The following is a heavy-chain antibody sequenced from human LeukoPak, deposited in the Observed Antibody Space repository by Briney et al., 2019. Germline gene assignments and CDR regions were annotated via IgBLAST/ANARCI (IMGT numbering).Heavy chain of an antibody. Sequence: GGSLRLSCAASGFTFSNHGMNWVRQAPGKGLEWVAFIRYDGSNKYYADSVKGRFTISRDNSKNTVYLQMNSLRTEDTAVYYCAKVGGIAAAGFDNWGQGTPVTVSS. CDR3: AKVGGIAAAGFDN. CDR2: IRYDGSNK. J-gene: IGHJ4*02. D-gene: IGHD6-13*01. V-gene: IGHV3-30*02. CDR1: GFTFSNHG.